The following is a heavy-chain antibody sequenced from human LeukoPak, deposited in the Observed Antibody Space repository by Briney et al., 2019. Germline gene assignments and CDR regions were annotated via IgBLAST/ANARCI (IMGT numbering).Heavy chain of an antibody. CDR3: ARVGGGDYYYYYYMDV. Sequence: PGGSLRLSCAASGFTFSSYSMNWVRQAPGKGLEWVSSISRSSSYKYYADSLKGRFTISRDNAKNSLYLQMNSLRAEDTAVYFCARVGGGDYYYYYYMDVWGKGTTVTVSS. CDR2: ISRSSSYK. J-gene: IGHJ6*03. D-gene: IGHD2-21*02. CDR1: GFTFSSYS. V-gene: IGHV3-21*01.